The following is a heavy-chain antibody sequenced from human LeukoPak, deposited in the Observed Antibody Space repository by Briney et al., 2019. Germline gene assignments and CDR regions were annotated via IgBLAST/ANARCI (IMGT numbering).Heavy chain of an antibody. CDR2: IYHSGST. Sequence: PSETLSLTCTVSGYSISSGYYWGWIRQPPGKGLEWIGSIYHSGSTYYNPSLKSRVTISVDTSKNQFSLKLSSVTAADTAVYYCARLPAYYYGSGEYYYYMDVWGKGTTVTISS. J-gene: IGHJ6*03. D-gene: IGHD3-10*01. CDR1: GYSISSGYY. V-gene: IGHV4-38-2*02. CDR3: ARLPAYYYGSGEYYYYMDV.